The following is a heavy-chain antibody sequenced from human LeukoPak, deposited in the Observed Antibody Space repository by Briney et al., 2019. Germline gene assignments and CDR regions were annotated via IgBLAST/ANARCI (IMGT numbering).Heavy chain of an antibody. CDR2: INPNSGGT. Sequence: GASVKVSCKASGHTFTGYYMHWVRQAPGQGLEWMGWINPNSGGTNYAQKFQGRVTMTRDTSISTAYMELSRLRSDDTAVYYCAREGRGYSYFYFDYWGQGTLVTVSS. D-gene: IGHD5-18*01. J-gene: IGHJ4*02. CDR3: AREGRGYSYFYFDY. CDR1: GHTFTGYY. V-gene: IGHV1-2*02.